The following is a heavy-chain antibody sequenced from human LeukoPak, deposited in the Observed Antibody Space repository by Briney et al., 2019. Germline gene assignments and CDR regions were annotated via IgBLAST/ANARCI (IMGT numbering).Heavy chain of an antibody. J-gene: IGHJ4*02. CDR1: GFIFSSHW. D-gene: IGHD6-25*01. Sequence: GGSLRLSCGASGFIFSSHWMSWVRQAPGKGLEWVAIINPDGSWGTFVDSVKGRFTISRDNAKKSLFLQMSSLRAEDTAVYYCAAAVAPSRWGQGTLVTVSS. CDR3: AAAVAPSR. CDR2: INPDGSWG. V-gene: IGHV3-7*01.